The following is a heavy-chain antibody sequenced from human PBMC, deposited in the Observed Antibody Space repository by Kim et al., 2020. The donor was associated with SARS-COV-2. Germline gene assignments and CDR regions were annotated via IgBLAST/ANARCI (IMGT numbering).Heavy chain of an antibody. CDR3: ARARWVTIFGVVFRQYYFDY. CDR2: MNPNSGNT. J-gene: IGHJ4*02. V-gene: IGHV1-8*01. CDR1: GYTFTSYD. Sequence: ASVKVSCKASGYTFTSYDINWVRQATGQGLEWMGWMNPNSGNTGYAQKFQGRVTMTRNTSISTAYMELSSLRSEDTAVYYCARARWVTIFGVVFRQYYFDYWGQGTLVTVSS. D-gene: IGHD3-3*01.